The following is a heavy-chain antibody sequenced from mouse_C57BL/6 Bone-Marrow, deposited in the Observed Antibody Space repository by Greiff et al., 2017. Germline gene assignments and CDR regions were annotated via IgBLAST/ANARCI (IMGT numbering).Heavy chain of an antibody. CDR3: ARESSSDALSGFDY. Sequence: QVQLKQPGTELVKPGASVKLSCKASGYTFTSYWMHWVKQRPGQGLEWIGNINPSNGGTNYNEKFKSKATLTVDKSSSTACMQLSSLTSEDSAVYYCARESSSDALSGFDYWGQGTTLTVSS. CDR2: INPSNGGT. J-gene: IGHJ2*01. CDR1: GYTFTSYW. V-gene: IGHV1-53*01. D-gene: IGHD1-1*01.